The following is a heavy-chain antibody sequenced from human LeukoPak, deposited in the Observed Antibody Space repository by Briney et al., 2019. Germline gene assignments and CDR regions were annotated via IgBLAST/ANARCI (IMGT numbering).Heavy chain of an antibody. D-gene: IGHD5-12*01. CDR3: ARGGFSHGFDV. J-gene: IGHJ3*01. CDR1: GFTFRSFW. V-gene: IGHV3-74*01. CDR2: INNDGTDT. Sequence: GGSLRLSCAASGFTFRSFWIHWVRQAPGKGLVWVGRINNDGTDTIYADSVKGRFTVSRDNAKNTLYLQMNSLRVEDTAVYFCARGGFSHGFDVWGQGTVVTVSP.